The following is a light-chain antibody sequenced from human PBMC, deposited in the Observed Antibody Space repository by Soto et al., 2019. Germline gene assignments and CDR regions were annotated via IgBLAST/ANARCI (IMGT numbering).Light chain of an antibody. CDR2: KTS. J-gene: IGKJ1*01. CDR3: QQYINYFRT. V-gene: IGKV1-5*03. Sequence: DIQMTQSPSTLSVSVGDRVTITCRASQSIGVWLAWYQQKPGTAPKLLIYKTSTLDSGVPLRFSGSGSGTEFTLTISSLQPDDFATYYCQQYINYFRTFGQGTKVEIK. CDR1: QSIGVW.